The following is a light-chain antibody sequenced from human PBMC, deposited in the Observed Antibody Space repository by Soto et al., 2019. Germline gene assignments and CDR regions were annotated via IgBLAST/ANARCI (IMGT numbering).Light chain of an antibody. Sequence: EIVLTQSPGTLSLSPGERATLSCRASQSVSSSYLAWYQQKPGQAPRLLIYGASSRATGIPDRFSGSGSGTDFTLTISRLEPEYLTVYYCQQYGSSRTFGQGTKVEIK. CDR2: GAS. CDR3: QQYGSSRT. CDR1: QSVSSSY. J-gene: IGKJ1*01. V-gene: IGKV3-20*01.